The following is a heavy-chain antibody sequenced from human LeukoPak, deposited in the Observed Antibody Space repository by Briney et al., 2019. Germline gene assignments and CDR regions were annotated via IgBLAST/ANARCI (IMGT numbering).Heavy chain of an antibody. CDR3: ARAAGYCSGGSCYLNWFDP. CDR1: GYTFSSYA. Sequence: ASVKVSCTAAGYTFSSYAVHWVRQAPGQPLEWMGGINAGNGNTKYPQKFPGRVTITRDTSASTAYMELSSLRSEDTAVYYCARAAGYCSGGSCYLNWFDPWGQGTLVTVSS. J-gene: IGHJ5*02. V-gene: IGHV1-3*01. CDR2: INAGNGNT. D-gene: IGHD2-15*01.